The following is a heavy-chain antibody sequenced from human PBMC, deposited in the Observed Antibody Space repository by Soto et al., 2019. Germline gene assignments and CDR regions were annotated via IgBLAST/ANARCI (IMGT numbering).Heavy chain of an antibody. V-gene: IGHV3-66*01. D-gene: IGHD1-20*01. CDR3: ARYNPGITGNAGLDY. CDR1: GFTVSSNY. Sequence: GGSLRLSCAASGFTVSSNYMSWVRQAPGKGLEWVSVIYSGGSTYYADSVKGRFTISRDNSKNTLYLQMNSLRAEDTAVYYCARYNPGITGNAGLDYWGQGTLVTVSS. CDR2: IYSGGST. J-gene: IGHJ4*02.